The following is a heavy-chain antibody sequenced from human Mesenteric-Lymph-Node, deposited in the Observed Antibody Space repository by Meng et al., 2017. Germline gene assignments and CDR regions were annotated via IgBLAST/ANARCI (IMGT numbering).Heavy chain of an antibody. CDR3: ARDSGYYGMDV. Sequence: GGSLRLSCAASGFTFSSYGMHWVRQAPGKGLEWVAVIWYDGSNKYYADSVKGRFTISRDNSKNTLYLQMNSLRAEDTAVYYCARDSGYYGMDVWGQGTTVTVSS. CDR2: IWYDGSNK. CDR1: GFTFSSYG. V-gene: IGHV3-33*01. D-gene: IGHD3-22*01. J-gene: IGHJ6*02.